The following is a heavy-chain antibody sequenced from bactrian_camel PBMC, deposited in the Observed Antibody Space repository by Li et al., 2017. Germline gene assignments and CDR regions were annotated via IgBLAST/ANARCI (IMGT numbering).Heavy chain of an antibody. Sequence: QVQLVESGSGGGSVQAGGSLRLSCTASGATYTVYEYCMAWFRQAPEKEREGVAVIDSAGTTSYAESVKGRFTISIDSAKNILYLQMNDLNPEDTGMYTCAGDYVGVWSEFDSDFLNRGQGT. V-gene: IGHV3S53*01. CDR2: IDSAGTT. CDR1: GATYTVYEYC. CDR3: AGDYVGVWSEFDSDFLN. J-gene: IGHJ4*01. D-gene: IGHD1*01.